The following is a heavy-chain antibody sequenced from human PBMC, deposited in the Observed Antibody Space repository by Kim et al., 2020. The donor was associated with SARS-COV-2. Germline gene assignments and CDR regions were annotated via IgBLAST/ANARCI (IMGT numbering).Heavy chain of an antibody. CDR3: ARAPRGIAAAGWFDP. D-gene: IGHD6-13*01. CDR2: IYYSGST. Sequence: SETLSLTCTVSGGSISSSSYYWGWIRQPPGKGLEWIGSIYYSGSTYYNPSLKSRVTISVDTSKNQFSLKLSSVTAADTAVYYCARAPRGIAAAGWFDPWGQGTLVTVSS. J-gene: IGHJ5*02. CDR1: GGSISSSSYY. V-gene: IGHV4-39*07.